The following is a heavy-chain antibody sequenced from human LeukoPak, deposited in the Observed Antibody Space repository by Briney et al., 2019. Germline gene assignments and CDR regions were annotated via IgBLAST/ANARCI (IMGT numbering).Heavy chain of an antibody. CDR2: INWNGGST. D-gene: IGHD5-18*01. Sequence: PGGSLRLSCAASGFIFDDYGMSWVRQAPGKGLEWVSGINWNGGSTGYADSVEGRFTISRDNAKNSLYLQMNSLRAEDTALYYCARTPTLYSYGYNYFDYWGQGTLVTVSS. J-gene: IGHJ4*02. CDR3: ARTPTLYSYGYNYFDY. V-gene: IGHV3-20*04. CDR1: GFIFDDYG.